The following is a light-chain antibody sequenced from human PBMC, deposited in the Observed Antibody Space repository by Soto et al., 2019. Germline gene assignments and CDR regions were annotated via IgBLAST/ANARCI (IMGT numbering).Light chain of an antibody. CDR3: QSYDSSLRGHV. J-gene: IGLJ1*01. CDR2: ENN. Sequence: QSVLTQPPSVSEAPGQRVTISCTGSSSNIGAGYEAHWYQQVPGTAPKLLIYENNNRPSGVPDRFSGSKSGTSASLAITGLQAEDEAGYYCQSYDSSLRGHVFGTGTKLTVL. V-gene: IGLV1-40*01. CDR1: SSNIGAGYE.